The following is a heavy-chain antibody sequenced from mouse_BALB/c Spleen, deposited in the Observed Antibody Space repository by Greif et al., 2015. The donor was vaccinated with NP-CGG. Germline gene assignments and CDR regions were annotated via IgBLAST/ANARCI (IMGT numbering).Heavy chain of an antibody. D-gene: IGHD2-10*02. CDR3: TRSGYGNYFDY. J-gene: IGHJ2*01. CDR2: INPSNGGT. CDR1: GYTFTSYY. V-gene: IGHV1S81*02. Sequence: VKLMESGAELVKPGASVKLSCKASGYTFTSYYMYWVKQRPGQGLEWIGEINPSNGGTNFDEKFKRKATLTVDKSSSTAYMQLSSLTSEDSAVYYCTRSGYGNYFDYWGQGTTLTVSP.